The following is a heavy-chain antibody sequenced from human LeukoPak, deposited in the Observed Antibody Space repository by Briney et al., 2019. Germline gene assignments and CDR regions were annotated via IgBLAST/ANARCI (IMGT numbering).Heavy chain of an antibody. V-gene: IGHV3-30*02. Sequence: PGESLTLTCVVSGFIFRSYDIHWVRQPPGKGLEWVAFIHFNGSNEYYADFVKGVSTISRDNSKNTVFLHMNILRAEDAAVYYFAKGGIMHSNGPPEFDPWGQGTLVSVSS. D-gene: IGHD3-16*01. CDR3: AKGGIMHSNGPPEFDP. CDR2: IHFNGSNE. J-gene: IGHJ5*02. CDR1: GFIFRSYD.